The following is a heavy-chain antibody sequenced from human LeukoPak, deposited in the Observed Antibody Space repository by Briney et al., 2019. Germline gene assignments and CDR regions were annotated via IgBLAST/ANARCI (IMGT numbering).Heavy chain of an antibody. CDR1: GYTFTGYY. CDR2: INPNSGGT. CDR3: ARGRTTGEFDY. V-gene: IGHV1-2*02. J-gene: IGHJ4*02. D-gene: IGHD4-11*01. Sequence: ASVKVSCKASGYTFTGYYMHWVRQAPGQGLEWMGWINPNSGGTNYAQKFQGRVTMTRDTSISTASMDLSSLISDDTAVYYCARGRTTGEFDYWGQGTLVTVSS.